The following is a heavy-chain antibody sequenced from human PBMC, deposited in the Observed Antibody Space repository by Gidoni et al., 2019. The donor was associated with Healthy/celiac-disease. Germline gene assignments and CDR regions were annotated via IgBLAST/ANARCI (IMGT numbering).Heavy chain of an antibody. CDR2: INHSGST. CDR3: VRFRRYNWNYVGDY. CDR1: GGSFSGYY. D-gene: IGHD1-7*01. V-gene: IGHV4-34*01. J-gene: IGHJ4*02. Sequence: QVQLQQWGAGLLKPSETLSLTCAVYGGSFSGYYWSWIRQPPGKGLEWIGEINHSGSTNYNPSLKSRVTISVDTSKNQFSLKLSSVTAADTAVYYCVRFRRYNWNYVGDYWGQGTLVTVSS.